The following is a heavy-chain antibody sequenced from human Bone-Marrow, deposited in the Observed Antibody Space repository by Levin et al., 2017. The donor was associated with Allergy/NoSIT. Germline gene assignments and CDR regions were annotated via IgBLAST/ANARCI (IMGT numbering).Heavy chain of an antibody. CDR1: GFSFSTYG. CDR2: ISHDGTNE. CDR3: AKEDYSRGWFGMDV. J-gene: IGHJ6*02. Sequence: GGSLRLSCSASGFSFSTYGMHWVRQAPGKGLEWVAVISHDGTNENYGDSVRGRFIISKDNYMSALHLQMNSLRAEDTATYYCAKEDYSRGWFGMDVWGQGTTVIVSS. D-gene: IGHD6-19*01. V-gene: IGHV3-30*18.